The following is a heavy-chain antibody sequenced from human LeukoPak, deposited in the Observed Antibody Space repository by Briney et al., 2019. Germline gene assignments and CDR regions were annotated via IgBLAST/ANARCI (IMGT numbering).Heavy chain of an antibody. CDR1: GFTFSSYA. D-gene: IGHD6-13*01. CDR3: AKDGAAAGYYYYGMDV. V-gene: IGHV3-23*01. Sequence: GGSLRLSCAASGFTFSSYAMSWVRQAPGKGLEWVSAISGSGGSTYYADSVKGRFTISRDNSKSTLYLQMNSLRAEDTAVYYCAKDGAAAGYYYYGMDVWGKGTTVTVSS. CDR2: ISGSGGST. J-gene: IGHJ6*04.